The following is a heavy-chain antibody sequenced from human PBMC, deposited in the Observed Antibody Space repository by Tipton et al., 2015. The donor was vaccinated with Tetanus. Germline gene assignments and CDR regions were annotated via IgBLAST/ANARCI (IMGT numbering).Heavy chain of an antibody. CDR1: GDSVSGYY. CDR3: VRGRGLGAYSYGFEY. CDR2: VYYTGST. V-gene: IGHV4-59*02. Sequence: GLVKPSETLSLTCTVSGDSVSGYYWSWIRQPPGKGLEWIGYVYYTGSTNHNPSLKSRVTISMDRSKNQISLQLTSVTAADTAVYYCVRGRGLGAYSYGFEYWGQGALVTVSS. D-gene: IGHD5-18*01. J-gene: IGHJ4*02.